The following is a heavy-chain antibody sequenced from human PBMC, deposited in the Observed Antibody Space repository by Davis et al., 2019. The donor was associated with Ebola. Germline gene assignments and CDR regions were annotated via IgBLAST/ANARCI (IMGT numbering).Heavy chain of an antibody. J-gene: IGHJ4*02. CDR1: GFIFSDYS. V-gene: IGHV3-21*04. CDR3: ARDRRAGYGGLLDY. D-gene: IGHD4-23*01. CDR2: ITRSGSAI. Sequence: GESLKISCAGSGFIFSDYSMNWVRQAPGKGLEWVSSITRSGSAIYYADSVKGRFTISRDNAKNSLYLQMNSLRAEDTAVYYCARDRRAGYGGLLDYWGQGTLVTVSS.